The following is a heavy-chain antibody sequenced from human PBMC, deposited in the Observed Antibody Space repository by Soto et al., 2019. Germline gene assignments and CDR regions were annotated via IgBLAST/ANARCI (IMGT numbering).Heavy chain of an antibody. D-gene: IGHD2-2*01. Sequence: GGSLRLSCAASGFTFSSYAMYWVRQAPGKGLEWVAVISYDGSNKYYADSVKGRFTISRDNSKNTLYLQMNSLRAEDTAVYYCARDYCSSTSCYLWVGFFDYWGQGTLVTVS. CDR3: ARDYCSSTSCYLWVGFFDY. CDR1: GFTFSSYA. CDR2: ISYDGSNK. J-gene: IGHJ4*02. V-gene: IGHV3-30-3*01.